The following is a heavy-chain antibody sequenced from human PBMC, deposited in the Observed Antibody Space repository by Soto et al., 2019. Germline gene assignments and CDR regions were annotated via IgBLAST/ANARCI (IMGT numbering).Heavy chain of an antibody. V-gene: IGHV4-34*01. CDR3: ARAQLHSYGYFTVPGAIDS. CDR1: GGSFSGYY. CDR2: INHVGRD. Sequence: NPSETLSLTCAVYGGSFSGYYWTWIRQPPGKGLEWIGQINHVGRDNYNPALKSRVIISVDTSKNQFSLTLNSVTAADTAVYYCARAQLHSYGYFTVPGAIDSWGHGTLVTVSS. D-gene: IGHD5-18*01. J-gene: IGHJ5*01.